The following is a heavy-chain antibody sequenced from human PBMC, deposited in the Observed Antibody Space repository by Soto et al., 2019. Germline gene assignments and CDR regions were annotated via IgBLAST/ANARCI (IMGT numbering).Heavy chain of an antibody. CDR2: ISDSGSTI. J-gene: IGHJ3*02. D-gene: IGHD5-18*01. Sequence: QVQLVESGGGLVKPGGSLRLSCAASGFTFSDYYMSWIRQAPGMGLEWVSYISDSGSTIYYADSVKGRFTISRDNPQNSLYLQMNSLRAEDTAVYYCARGRLDTYGYDDAFDIWGQGTIVTVSS. CDR3: ARGRLDTYGYDDAFDI. CDR1: GFTFSDYY. V-gene: IGHV3-11*01.